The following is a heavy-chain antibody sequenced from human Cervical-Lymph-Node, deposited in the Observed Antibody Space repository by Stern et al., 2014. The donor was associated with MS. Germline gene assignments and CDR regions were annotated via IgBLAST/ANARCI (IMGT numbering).Heavy chain of an antibody. J-gene: IGHJ5*02. V-gene: IGHV1-69*01. CDR3: ARGAGDNWFDP. D-gene: IGHD3-10*01. CDR2: IIRPVGPT. Sequence: QVQLVQSGADVKKPGSSVRVSCKTSGDISWLRQAPGQGLEYMGGIIRPVGPTHYTQRFQGRLTITADESTNTTYRELSSLRSDDTAVYYCARGAGDNWFDPWGQGTLVSVSS. CDR1: GD.